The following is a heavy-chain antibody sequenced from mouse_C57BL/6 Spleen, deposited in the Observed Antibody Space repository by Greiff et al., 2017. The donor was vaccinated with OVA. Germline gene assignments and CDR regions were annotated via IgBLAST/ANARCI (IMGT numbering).Heavy chain of an antibody. Sequence: QVQLKESGPGLVSPSQRLSITCTVSGFSLTSYGVHWVRQPPGKGLVWLVVIWSDGSTTYNSALKSRLSISKDNSKSQVFLKMNSLQTDDTAMYYCARQGGSSYGYFDVWGTGTTVTVSS. D-gene: IGHD1-1*01. CDR1: GFSLTSYG. J-gene: IGHJ1*03. CDR3: ARQGGSSYGYFDV. CDR2: IWSDGST. V-gene: IGHV2-6-1*01.